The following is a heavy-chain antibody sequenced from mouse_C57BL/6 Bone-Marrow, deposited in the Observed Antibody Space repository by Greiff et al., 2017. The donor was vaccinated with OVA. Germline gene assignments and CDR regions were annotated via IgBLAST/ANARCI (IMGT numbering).Heavy chain of an antibody. CDR3: ARPYYYGSSYPYAMDY. D-gene: IGHD1-1*01. CDR2: IHPNSGST. CDR1: GYTFTSYW. Sequence: QVQLQQPGAELVKPGASVKLSCKASGYTFTSYWMHWVKQRPGQGLEWIGMIHPNSGSTNYNEKFKSKATLTVDKSSSTAYMQLSSLTSDDSAVYYCARPYYYGSSYPYAMDYWGQGTSVTVSS. J-gene: IGHJ4*01. V-gene: IGHV1-64*01.